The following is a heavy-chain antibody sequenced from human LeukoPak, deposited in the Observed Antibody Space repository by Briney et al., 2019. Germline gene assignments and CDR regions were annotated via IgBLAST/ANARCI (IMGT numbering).Heavy chain of an antibody. V-gene: IGHV3-9*03. J-gene: IGHJ3*02. CDR3: AKATFGVVISGAFDI. CDR1: GFTFDDYA. CDR2: ISWNSGSI. D-gene: IGHD3-3*01. Sequence: GRSLRLSCAASGFTFDDYAMHWVRQAPGKGLEWVSGISWNSGSIGYADSVKGRFTVSRDNAKNSLYLQMNSLRAEDMALYYCAKATFGVVISGAFDIWGQGTMVTVSS.